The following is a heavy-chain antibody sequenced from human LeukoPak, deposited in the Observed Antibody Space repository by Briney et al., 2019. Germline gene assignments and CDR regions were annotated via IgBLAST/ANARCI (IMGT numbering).Heavy chain of an antibody. D-gene: IGHD2-2*01. V-gene: IGHV3-30*18. J-gene: IGHJ4*02. CDR2: ISYDGSNK. Sequence: PGRSLRLSCAASGFTFSSYGMHWVRQAPGKGLEWVAVISYDGSNKFYTDSVKGRFTISRDNSKNMMYLQMNSLRAEDTAVYYCAKEWSRTSFFENWGQGTLVTVSS. CDR1: GFTFSSYG. CDR3: AKEWSRTSFFEN.